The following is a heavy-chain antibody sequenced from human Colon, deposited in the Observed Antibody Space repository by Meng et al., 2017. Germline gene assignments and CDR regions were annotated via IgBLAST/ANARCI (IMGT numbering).Heavy chain of an antibody. Sequence: GESLKISCAASGFTFSNSAMNWVRQAPGKGLEWVSSIIRSGGSTYYADSVKGRFTISRDNSKNTLYLQMNSLRAEDTAVYYCAKSFYGFSYGKIDYWGQGTLVTFSS. CDR1: GFTFSNSA. CDR2: IIRSGGST. V-gene: IGHV3-23*01. J-gene: IGHJ4*02. D-gene: IGHD5-18*01. CDR3: AKSFYGFSYGKIDY.